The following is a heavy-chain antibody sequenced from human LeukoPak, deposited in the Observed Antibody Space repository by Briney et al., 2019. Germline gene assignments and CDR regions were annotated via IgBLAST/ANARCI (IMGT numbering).Heavy chain of an antibody. CDR1: GFTVSSNY. CDR3: ARDLDDFFDY. J-gene: IGHJ4*02. Sequence: GGSLRLSCAASGFTVSSNYMSWVRQAPGKGLEWVSVIYSGGSTYYADSVEGRFIISRDNSKNTLYLQMNSLRAEDTAVYYCARDLDDFFDYWGQGTLVTVSS. V-gene: IGHV3-66*01. CDR2: IYSGGST.